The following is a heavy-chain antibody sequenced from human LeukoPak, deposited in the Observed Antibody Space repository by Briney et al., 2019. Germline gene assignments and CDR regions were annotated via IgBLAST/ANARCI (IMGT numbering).Heavy chain of an antibody. CDR2: IKQDGSEK. CDR1: GFTFTSYW. CDR3: ARALWGIVVVPAAPDY. Sequence: GGSLRLSCAASGFTFTSYWMSWVRQAPGEGLEWVANIKQDGSEKYYVDSVKGRFTISRDNAKNSLYLQMNSLRAEDTAVYYCARALWGIVVVPAAPDYWGQGTLVTVSS. V-gene: IGHV3-7*01. D-gene: IGHD2-2*01. J-gene: IGHJ4*02.